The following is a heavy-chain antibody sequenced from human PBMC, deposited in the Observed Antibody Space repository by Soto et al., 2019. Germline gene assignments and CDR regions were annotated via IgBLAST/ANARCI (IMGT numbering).Heavy chain of an antibody. Sequence: SETLSLTCTVSGGSISSGDYYWSWIRQPPGKGLEWIGYIYYSGSTYYNPSLKSRVTISVDTSKNQFSLKLSSVTAADTAVYYCASPGVPAAKYYYGMDVWGQGTTVTVSS. CDR3: ASPGVPAAKYYYGMDV. J-gene: IGHJ6*02. D-gene: IGHD2-2*01. V-gene: IGHV4-30-4*01. CDR1: GGSISSGDYY. CDR2: IYYSGST.